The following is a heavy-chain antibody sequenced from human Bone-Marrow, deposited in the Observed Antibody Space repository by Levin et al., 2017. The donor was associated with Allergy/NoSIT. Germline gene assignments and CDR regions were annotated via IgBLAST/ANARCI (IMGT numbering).Heavy chain of an antibody. V-gene: IGHV5-51*01. CDR1: GYIFDNYW. Sequence: GGSLRLSCKASGYIFDNYWIGWVRQLPGKGLEWMGIIYPGDSDTRYSPSFQGQVTMSVDKSIMTAYLHWSSLKASDTAMYYCARGDESSGRWSGNNAFDIWGQGTMVTVSS. D-gene: IGHD6-19*01. CDR3: ARGDESSGRWSGNNAFDI. J-gene: IGHJ3*02. CDR2: IYPGDSDT.